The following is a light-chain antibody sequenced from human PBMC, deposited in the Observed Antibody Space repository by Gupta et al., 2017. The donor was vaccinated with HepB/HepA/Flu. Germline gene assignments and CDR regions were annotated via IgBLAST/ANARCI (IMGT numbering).Light chain of an antibody. CDR1: SSDVGSYNL. J-gene: IGLJ2*01. CDR3: CSSADSSTSYVV. V-gene: IGLV2-23*02. Sequence: SALTQPASVSGSPGQSITISCTGTSSDVGSYNLVSWYQQHPGKAPKLLIYVVIKRPSGVAPRFFCSTSGNTASTTITGLQAEDEADYYCCSSADSSTSYVVFGGGTKLTVL. CDR2: VVI.